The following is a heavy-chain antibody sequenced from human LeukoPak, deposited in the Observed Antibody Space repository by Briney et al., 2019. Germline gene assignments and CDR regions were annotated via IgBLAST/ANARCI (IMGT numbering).Heavy chain of an antibody. D-gene: IGHD6-13*01. CDR1: GYSFTSYW. CDR3: ATVPRIPAVGNTEYFQY. J-gene: IGHJ1*01. CDR2: VNSADSDT. Sequence: GESLKISCKGSGYSFTSYWIAWVRQMPGKGLEWMGIVNSADSDTRYSPSFQGQVTISVDKSISTAYLQWSSLRASDTAMYYCATVPRIPAVGNTEYFQYWGQGTLVTVSS. V-gene: IGHV5-51*01.